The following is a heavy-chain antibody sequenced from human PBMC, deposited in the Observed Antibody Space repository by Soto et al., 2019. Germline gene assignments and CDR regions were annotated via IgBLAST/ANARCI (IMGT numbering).Heavy chain of an antibody. D-gene: IGHD2-8*02. J-gene: IGHJ4*02. CDR3: TTDWSTRDIDMVLGGFDY. CDR1: GFTFSNAW. V-gene: IGHV3-15*07. Sequence: PGGSLRLSCAASGFTFSNAWMNWVRQAPGKGLEWVGRIKSKTDGGTTDYAAPVKGRFTISRDDSKNTLYLQMNSLKTEDTAVYYCTTDWSTRDIDMVLGGFDYWGQGTLVTVSS. CDR2: IKSKTDGGTT.